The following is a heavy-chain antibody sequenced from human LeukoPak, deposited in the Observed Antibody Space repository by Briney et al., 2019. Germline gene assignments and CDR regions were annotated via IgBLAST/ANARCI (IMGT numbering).Heavy chain of an antibody. V-gene: IGHV4-59*01. Sequence: SETLSFTCTVPGGSISSYYWSWIRQPPGKGLEWIGYIYYSGSTNYNPSLKSRVTISVDTSKNQFSLKLSSVTAADTAVYYCAREWDSGYDPGLFDYWGQGTLVTVSS. CDR1: GGSISSYY. CDR2: IYYSGST. D-gene: IGHD5-12*01. CDR3: AREWDSGYDPGLFDY. J-gene: IGHJ4*02.